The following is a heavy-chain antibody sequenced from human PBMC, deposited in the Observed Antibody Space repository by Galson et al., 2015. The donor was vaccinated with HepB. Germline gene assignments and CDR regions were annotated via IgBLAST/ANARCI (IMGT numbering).Heavy chain of an antibody. CDR3: ARDAVTSWFDP. CDR2: IYYSGST. V-gene: IGHV4-39*01. D-gene: IGHD2-2*01. Sequence: ETLSLTCTVSGGSISSSSYYWGWIRQPPGKGLEWIGSIYYSGSTYYNPSLKSRVTISVDTSKNQFSLKLSSVTAADTAVYYCARDAVTSWFDPWGQGTLVTVSS. CDR1: GGSISSSSYY. J-gene: IGHJ5*02.